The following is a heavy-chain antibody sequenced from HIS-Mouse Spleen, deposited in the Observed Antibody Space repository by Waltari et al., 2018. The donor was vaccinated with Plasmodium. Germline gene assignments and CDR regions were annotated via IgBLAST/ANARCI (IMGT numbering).Heavy chain of an antibody. CDR3: ARVGRRIWGAFDI. V-gene: IGHV4-59*01. D-gene: IGHD3-16*01. Sequence: QVQLQESAPGLAKPSETLSLTCSGPGRSISSYYCCWIRQPPGKGLERIGYIYYSGSTNYNPSLKSRVTISVDTSKNQFSLKLSSVTAADTAVYYCARVGRRIWGAFDIWGQGTMVTVSS. J-gene: IGHJ3*02. CDR1: GRSISSYY. CDR2: IYYSGST.